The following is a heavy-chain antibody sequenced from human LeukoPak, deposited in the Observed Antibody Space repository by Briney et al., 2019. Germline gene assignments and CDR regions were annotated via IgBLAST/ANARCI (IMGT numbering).Heavy chain of an antibody. D-gene: IGHD6-19*01. CDR1: GFTFSNAW. J-gene: IGHJ4*02. Sequence: GGSLLLSCAASGFTFSNAWMSSVRQAPAKGLEWVGRIKSKTAGVTTDYDTTLKSRFTMSRDHSKNTLYLQMNSLKTEDTAVYYCTTDWEWLDEYYFDYWGQGTLVTVSS. CDR2: IKSKTAGVTT. CDR3: TTDWEWLDEYYFDY. V-gene: IGHV3-15*01.